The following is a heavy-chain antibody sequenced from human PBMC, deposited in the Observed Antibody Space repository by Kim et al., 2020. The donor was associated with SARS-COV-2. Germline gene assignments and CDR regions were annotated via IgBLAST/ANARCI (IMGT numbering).Heavy chain of an antibody. D-gene: IGHD3-3*01. V-gene: IGHV1-18*01. CDR1: GYTFTSYG. J-gene: IGHJ6*03. CDR2: ISAYNGNT. CDR3: ARRIYDFWSGYGPGHYYYYMDV. Sequence: ASVKVSCKASGYTFTSYGISWVRQAPGQGLEWMGWISAYNGNTNYAQKLQGRVTMTTDTSTSTAYMELRSLRSDDTAVYYCARRIYDFWSGYGPGHYYYYMDVWGKGTTVTVSS.